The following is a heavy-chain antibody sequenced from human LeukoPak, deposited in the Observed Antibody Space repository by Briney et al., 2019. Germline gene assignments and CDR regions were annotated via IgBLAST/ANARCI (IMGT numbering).Heavy chain of an antibody. D-gene: IGHD3-22*01. J-gene: IGHJ4*02. CDR3: AIMHPYYDGNGYWVQ. V-gene: IGHV3-23*01. CDR1: GFPFSNYW. Sequence: GGSLRLSCAASGFPFSNYWMSWVRQAPGKGLEWVSGINTSGGSTAYADSVKGRFTISRDNPRNTLYMQMNSLRATDTALYYCAIMHPYYDGNGYWVQWGQGTLVTVSS. CDR2: INTSGGST.